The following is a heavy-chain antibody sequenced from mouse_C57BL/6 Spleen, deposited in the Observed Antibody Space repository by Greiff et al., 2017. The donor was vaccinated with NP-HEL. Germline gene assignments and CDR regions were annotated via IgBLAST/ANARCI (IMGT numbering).Heavy chain of an antibody. CDR2: IDPETGGT. CDR1: GYTFTDYE. CDR3: TAYYYGSSPFAY. Sequence: QVHVKQSGAELVRPGASVTLSCKASGYTFTDYEMHWVKQTPVHGLEWIGAIDPETGGTAYNQKFKGKAILTADKSSSTAYMELRSLTSEDSAVYYCTAYYYGSSPFAYWGQGTLVTVSA. V-gene: IGHV1-15*01. J-gene: IGHJ3*01. D-gene: IGHD1-1*01.